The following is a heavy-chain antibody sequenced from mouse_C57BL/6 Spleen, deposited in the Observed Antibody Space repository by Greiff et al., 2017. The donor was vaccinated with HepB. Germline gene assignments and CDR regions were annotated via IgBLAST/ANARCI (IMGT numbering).Heavy chain of an antibody. CDR3: ARRRVFSTTGYFDV. CDR1: GYTFTSYW. V-gene: IGHV1-50*01. Sequence: QVQLQQPGAELVKPGASVKLSCKASGYTFTSYWMQWVKQRPGQGLEWIGEIDPSDSYTNSNQKFKGKATLTVDTSSSTAYMQLSSLTSEDSAVYYCARRRVFSTTGYFDVWGTGTTVTVSS. D-gene: IGHD2-14*01. CDR2: IDPSDSYT. J-gene: IGHJ1*03.